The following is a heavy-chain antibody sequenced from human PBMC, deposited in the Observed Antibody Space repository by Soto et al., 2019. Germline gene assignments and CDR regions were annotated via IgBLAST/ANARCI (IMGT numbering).Heavy chain of an antibody. Sequence: LGESLKISCNGSGYSFTSYWIGWVRQMPGKGLEWMGIIYPGDSDTRYSPSFQGQVTISADKSISTAYLQWSSLKASDTAMYYCATYYYDSSGYYGYWGQGTLVTVSS. V-gene: IGHV5-51*01. J-gene: IGHJ4*02. CDR3: ATYYYDSSGYYGY. CDR1: GYSFTSYW. D-gene: IGHD3-22*01. CDR2: IYPGDSDT.